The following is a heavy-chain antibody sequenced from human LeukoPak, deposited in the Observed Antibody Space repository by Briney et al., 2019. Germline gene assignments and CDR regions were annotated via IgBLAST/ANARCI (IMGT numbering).Heavy chain of an antibody. CDR1: GGSISSSSYY. J-gene: IGHJ4*02. V-gene: IGHV4-39*01. Sequence: SETLSLTCTVSGGSISSSSYYWGWIRQPPGKGLEWIGSICYSGSTYYNPSLKSRVTISVDTSKNQFSLKLSSVTAADTAVYYCVRIYDYGDKPFDYWGQGTLVTVSS. D-gene: IGHD4-17*01. CDR2: ICYSGST. CDR3: VRIYDYGDKPFDY.